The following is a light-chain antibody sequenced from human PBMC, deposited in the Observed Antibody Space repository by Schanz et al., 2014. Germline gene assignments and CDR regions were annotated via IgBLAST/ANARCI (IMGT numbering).Light chain of an antibody. V-gene: IGLV1-44*01. Sequence: QSVLTQPPSASGTPGQRVTISCSGSNSNIGSNAVSWYQQLPGTAPKLLIEHNNQRPSGVPDRFSGSKSGTSASLATSGLQSADEAEYFCAAWDHSLNGRVFGGGTKLTVL. J-gene: IGLJ3*02. CDR3: AAWDHSLNGRV. CDR2: HNN. CDR1: NSNIGSNA.